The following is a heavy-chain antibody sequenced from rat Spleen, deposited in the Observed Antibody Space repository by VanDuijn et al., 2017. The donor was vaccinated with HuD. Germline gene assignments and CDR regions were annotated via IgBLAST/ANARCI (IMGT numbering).Heavy chain of an antibody. V-gene: IGHV5S13*01. CDR3: ARPAIAAMGDNWFAY. J-gene: IGHJ3*01. CDR2: ISTGGGNT. CDR1: GFTFSSFP. D-gene: IGHD1-2*01. Sequence: EVQLVESGGGLVQPGRSLKLSCAASGFTFSSFPMAWVRPAPKKGLEWVASISTGGGNTYYRDSVKGRFTISRDNAKNTQYLQMDSLRSEDTATYYCARPAIAAMGDNWFAYWGQGTLVTVSS.